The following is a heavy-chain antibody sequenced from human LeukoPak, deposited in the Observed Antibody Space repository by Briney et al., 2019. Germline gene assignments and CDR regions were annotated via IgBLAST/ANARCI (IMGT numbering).Heavy chain of an antibody. CDR1: GFTFGVSW. V-gene: IGHV3-7*01. CDR2: IKEDGGVK. Sequence: PGGSLRLSYAASGFTFGVSWMSWVRQAPGKGLEWVANIKEDGGVKNYVDSVKGRLTISRDNAKSSLFLQMNSLRVEDTAVYYCAKNRSWNTFDYWGQGNLVTVSS. D-gene: IGHD1/OR15-1a*01. CDR3: AKNRSWNTFDY. J-gene: IGHJ4*02.